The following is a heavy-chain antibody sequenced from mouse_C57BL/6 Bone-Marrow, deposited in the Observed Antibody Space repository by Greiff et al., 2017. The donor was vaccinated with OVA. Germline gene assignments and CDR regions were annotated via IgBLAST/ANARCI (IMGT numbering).Heavy chain of an antibody. V-gene: IGHV1-82*01. J-gene: IGHJ1*03. CDR1: GYAFSSSW. D-gene: IGHD4-1*01. CDR2: IYPGDGDT. CDR3: ASLNWDFRWYFDV. Sequence: VKLVESGPELVKPGASVKISCKASGYAFSSSWMNWVKQRPGKGLEWIGRIYPGDGDTNYNGKFKGKATLTADKSSSTAYMQLSSLTSEDSAVYFCASLNWDFRWYFDVWGTGTTVTVSS.